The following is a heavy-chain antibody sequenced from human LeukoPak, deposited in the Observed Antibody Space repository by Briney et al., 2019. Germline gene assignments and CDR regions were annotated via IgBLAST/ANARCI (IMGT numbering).Heavy chain of an antibody. Sequence: GGSLRLSCAASGFTVSSNYMSWVRQAPGKGLVWVSRINSDGTTTAYADSVKGRFTISRDNAKNTLYLQMNSLRAEDTAVYSCARGDAYALNFWGQGTLVTVSS. J-gene: IGHJ4*02. CDR1: GFTVSSNY. CDR3: ARGDAYALNF. CDR2: INSDGTTT. V-gene: IGHV3-74*01. D-gene: IGHD2-2*01.